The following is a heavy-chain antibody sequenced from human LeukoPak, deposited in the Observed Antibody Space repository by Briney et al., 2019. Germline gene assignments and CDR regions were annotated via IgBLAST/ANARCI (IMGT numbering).Heavy chain of an antibody. J-gene: IGHJ4*02. Sequence: ASVKVSCKASGGTLSSYAISWVRQAPGQGLEWMGRIIPILGIANYAQKFQGRVTITADKSTSTAYMELSSLRSEDTAVYYCARVDPSGYDSDTFDYWGQGTLVTVSS. CDR2: IIPILGIA. CDR1: GGTLSSYA. D-gene: IGHD5-12*01. CDR3: ARVDPSGYDSDTFDY. V-gene: IGHV1-69*04.